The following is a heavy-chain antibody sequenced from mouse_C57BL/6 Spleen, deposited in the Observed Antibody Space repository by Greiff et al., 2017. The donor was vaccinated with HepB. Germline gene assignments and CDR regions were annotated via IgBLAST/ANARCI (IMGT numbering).Heavy chain of an antibody. CDR1: GYTFTSYW. CDR2: IHPSDSDT. CDR3: AIPTYYYAMDY. J-gene: IGHJ4*01. V-gene: IGHV1-74*01. D-gene: IGHD2-10*01. Sequence: VQLQQPGAELVKPGASVKVSCKASGYTFTSYWMHWVKQRPGQGLEWIGRIHPSDSDTNYNQKFKGKATLTVDKSSSTAYMQLSSLTSEDSAVYYCAIPTYYYAMDYWGQRTSVTVSS.